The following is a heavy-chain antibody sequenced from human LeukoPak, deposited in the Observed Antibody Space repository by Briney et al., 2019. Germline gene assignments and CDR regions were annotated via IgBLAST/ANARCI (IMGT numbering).Heavy chain of an antibody. CDR2: ISGSGGST. CDR1: GFTFSSYA. V-gene: IGHV3-23*01. D-gene: IGHD6-19*01. J-gene: IGHJ4*02. CDR3: AKGLYSSGWSDFDY. Sequence: GGSPRLSCAASGFTFSSYAMSWVRQAPGKGLEWVPAISGSGGSTYYADSVKGRFTISRDNSKNTLYLQMNSLRAEDTAVYYCAKGLYSSGWSDFDYWGQGTLVTVSS.